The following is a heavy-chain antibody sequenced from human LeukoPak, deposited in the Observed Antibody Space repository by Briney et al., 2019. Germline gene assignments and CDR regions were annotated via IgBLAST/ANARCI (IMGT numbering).Heavy chain of an antibody. D-gene: IGHD3-10*01. J-gene: IGHJ4*02. V-gene: IGHV3-23*01. CDR3: ARTHGSVGFGELLQDY. CDR1: GFTFSSYT. CDR2: ISGSGGST. Sequence: GGSLRLSCAASGFTFSSYTMSWVRQAPGKGLEWVSAISGSGGSTYYADSVTGRFTISRDNSKNTLYLQMNSLRAEDTAVYYCARTHGSVGFGELLQDYWGQGTLVTVSS.